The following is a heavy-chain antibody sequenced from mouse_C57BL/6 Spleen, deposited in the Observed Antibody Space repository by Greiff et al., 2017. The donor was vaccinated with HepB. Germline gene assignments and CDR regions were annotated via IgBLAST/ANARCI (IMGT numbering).Heavy chain of an antibody. CDR2: ISDGGSYT. V-gene: IGHV5-4*01. Sequence: DVMLVESGGGLVKPGGSLKLSCAASGFTFSSYAMSWVRQTPEKRLEWVATISDGGSYTYYPDNVKGRFTISRDNAKNNLYLQMSHLKSEDTAMYYCARDKGPYAMDYWGQGTSVTVSS. CDR1: GFTFSSYA. J-gene: IGHJ4*01. CDR3: ARDKGPYAMDY.